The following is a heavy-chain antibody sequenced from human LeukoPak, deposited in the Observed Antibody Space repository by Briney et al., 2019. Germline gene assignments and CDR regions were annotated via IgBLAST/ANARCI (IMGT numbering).Heavy chain of an antibody. CDR2: IYHSRST. CDR1: GGSISSSNW. CDR3: ARDFVLRYFDWLPTRDDYWYFDL. V-gene: IGHV4-4*02. Sequence: SGTLSLTCAVSGGSISSSNWWSWVRQPPGKGLEWIGEIYHSRSTNYNPSLKSRVTISVDTSKNQFSLKLSSVTAADTAVYYCARDFVLRYFDWLPTRDDYWYFDLWGRGTLVTVSS. J-gene: IGHJ2*01. D-gene: IGHD3-9*01.